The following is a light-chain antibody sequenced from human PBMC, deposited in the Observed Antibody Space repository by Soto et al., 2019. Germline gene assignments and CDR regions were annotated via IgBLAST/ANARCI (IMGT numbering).Light chain of an antibody. Sequence: QSVLTQPPSASGTPGQRVTISCSGSSSNIGSNTVNWYQQLPGTAPKLLIYSNNQRHSGVPDRFSGSKSGTSASLAISGLQSDDEADYSCAAWDDSLNGPVFGGGTKLTV. V-gene: IGLV1-44*01. CDR3: AAWDDSLNGPV. CDR2: SNN. CDR1: SSNIGSNT. J-gene: IGLJ3*02.